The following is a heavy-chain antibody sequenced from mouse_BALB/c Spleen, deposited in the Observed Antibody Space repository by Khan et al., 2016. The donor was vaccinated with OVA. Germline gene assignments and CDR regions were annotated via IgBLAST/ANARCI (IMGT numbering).Heavy chain of an antibody. V-gene: IGHV5-4*02. Sequence: EVELVESGGGLIKPGGSLKLSCVASGFIFSDYYMYWVRQTPEKRLEWVATISDGGSYTYYPDSVKGRFTISRDDAKNKLYLQMTSLKAEDTAIYYCARGYYGDPFAYWGQGTLVAVSA. J-gene: IGHJ3*01. CDR3: ARGYYGDPFAY. CDR1: GFIFSDYY. D-gene: IGHD2-13*01. CDR2: ISDGGSYT.